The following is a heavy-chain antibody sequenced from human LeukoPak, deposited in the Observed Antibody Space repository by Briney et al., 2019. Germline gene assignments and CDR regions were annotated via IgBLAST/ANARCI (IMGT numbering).Heavy chain of an antibody. J-gene: IGHJ4*02. CDR2: VDYSGTT. Sequence: PSETLSLTCTVSGGSIGSKSYYWGWIRQPPGKGLEWIGNVDYSGTTTYNPSLKSRVTISVDTSKNQFSLELRSVTAADTAVFYCARLVGTTAAVYFNTYFDYWGRGALITVSS. V-gene: IGHV4-39*01. CDR3: ARLVGTTAAVYFNTYFDY. D-gene: IGHD1-26*01. CDR1: GGSIGSKSYY.